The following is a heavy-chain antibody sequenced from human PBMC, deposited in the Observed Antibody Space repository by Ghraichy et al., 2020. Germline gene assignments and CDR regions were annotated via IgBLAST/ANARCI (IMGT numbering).Heavy chain of an antibody. V-gene: IGHV3-23*01. J-gene: IGHJ4*02. CDR3: ARCGSGGGSCYWDF. CDR2: ISAGSGNT. D-gene: IGHD2-15*01. Sequence: GESLNISCAASGFTFSNYALSWVRQAPGKGLEWVSTISAGSGNTYYAYYADSVKGRFTISRDNSKNTLYLQMNSLRAEDTAVYYCARCGSGGGSCYWDFWGQGTLVTVSS. CDR1: GFTFSNYA.